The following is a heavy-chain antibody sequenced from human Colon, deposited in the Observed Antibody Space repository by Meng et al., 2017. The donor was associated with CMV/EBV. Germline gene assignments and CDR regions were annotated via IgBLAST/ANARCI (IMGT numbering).Heavy chain of an antibody. CDR2: IIPILDIA. J-gene: IGHJ6*02. CDR1: GGTYNSYA. Sequence: SVKVSCKVSGGTYNSYAVSWVRQAPGQGLEWMGGIIPILDIAHYEQKFQARVTITADKSTATAYMELSSLTSEDTAVYYCARHDQYYDYLSGWRGMDVWGQGTPVTGSS. V-gene: IGHV1-69*10. D-gene: IGHD3-3*01. CDR3: ARHDQYYDYLSGWRGMDV.